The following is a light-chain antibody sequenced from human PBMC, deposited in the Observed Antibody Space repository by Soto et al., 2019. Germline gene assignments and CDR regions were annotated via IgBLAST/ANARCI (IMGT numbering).Light chain of an antibody. CDR3: QQYTSHSRA. Sequence: DIQMTQSPSTLSASVGDRDTITCRASQSISHFLAWYQQKPAKVPKLLIYDASNLRSGAPSQFSGSGSGTDFTLTISCLQPDEFTTYYCQQYTSHSRAFGQGAQVDIK. CDR2: DAS. J-gene: IGKJ1*01. V-gene: IGKV1-5*01. CDR1: QSISHF.